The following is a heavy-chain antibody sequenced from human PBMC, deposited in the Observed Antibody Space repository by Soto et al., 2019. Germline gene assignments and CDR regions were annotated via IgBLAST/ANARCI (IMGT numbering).Heavy chain of an antibody. J-gene: IGHJ5*02. V-gene: IGHV5-51*01. Sequence: GESLKISCKGSGYSFTSYWIGWVRQMPGKGLDWMGIIYPGDSDTRYSPSFQGQVTISADKSISTAYLQWSSLKASDTAMYYCARRPTIPLVGAIVNDWFDPWGQGTLVTVSS. CDR3: ARRPTIPLVGAIVNDWFDP. D-gene: IGHD1-26*01. CDR2: IYPGDSDT. CDR1: GYSFTSYW.